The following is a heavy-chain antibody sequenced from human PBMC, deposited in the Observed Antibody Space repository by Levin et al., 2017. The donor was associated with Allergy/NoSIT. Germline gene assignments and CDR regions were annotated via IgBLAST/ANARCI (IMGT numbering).Heavy chain of an antibody. CDR2: ISSSSSYI. D-gene: IGHD6-19*01. Sequence: GESLKISCAASGFTFSSYSMNWVRQAPGKGLEWVSSISSSSSYIYYADSVKGRFTISRDNAKNSLYLQMNSLRAEDTAVYYCARGTVAGISPDYWGQGTLVTVSS. V-gene: IGHV3-21*01. CDR3: ARGTVAGISPDY. J-gene: IGHJ4*02. CDR1: GFTFSSYS.